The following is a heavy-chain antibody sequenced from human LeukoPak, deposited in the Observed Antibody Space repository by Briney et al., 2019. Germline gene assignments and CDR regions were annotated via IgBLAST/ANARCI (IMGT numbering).Heavy chain of an antibody. CDR2: IYYSGST. Sequence: SETLSLTCPVSGGSIISSSYYWGWIRQPPGKGLEWIGSIYYSGSTYYNPSLKSRGTISVHTSKNHFSLKLSSVTAADTAVYYCARQPRYYYDSSGYYPDAFDIWGQGTMVSVSS. D-gene: IGHD3-22*01. V-gene: IGHV4-39*01. J-gene: IGHJ3*02. CDR3: ARQPRYYYDSSGYYPDAFDI. CDR1: GGSIISSSYY.